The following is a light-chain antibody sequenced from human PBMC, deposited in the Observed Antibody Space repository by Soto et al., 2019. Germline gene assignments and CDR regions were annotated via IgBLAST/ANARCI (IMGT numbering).Light chain of an antibody. V-gene: IGKV3-20*01. Sequence: EIVLTQSPGTLSLSPGERVTLSCRASQIVSSSYLAWYQQKPGQAPRLLIYGASSRATDIPDGFSGSGSGTDFTLTISRLEPEDFAVYYCQQCGHSPNTFGQGTKLEIK. CDR3: QQCGHSPNT. CDR1: QIVSSSY. J-gene: IGKJ2*01. CDR2: GAS.